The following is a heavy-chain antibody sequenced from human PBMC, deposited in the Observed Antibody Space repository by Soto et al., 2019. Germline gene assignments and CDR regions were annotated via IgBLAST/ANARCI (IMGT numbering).Heavy chain of an antibody. Sequence: GGSLRLSCAASGFIFSNAAMHWARQPPGEGLEYVSSITRDGDKTQYADSVRARFTISRDNSKNTLYLQMSSLRAEDTAVYYCVKAGNYVGDDAFDIWGQGTMVTVSS. J-gene: IGHJ3*02. D-gene: IGHD1-7*01. CDR3: VKAGNYVGDDAFDI. V-gene: IGHV3-64D*06. CDR2: ITRDGDKT. CDR1: GFIFSNAA.